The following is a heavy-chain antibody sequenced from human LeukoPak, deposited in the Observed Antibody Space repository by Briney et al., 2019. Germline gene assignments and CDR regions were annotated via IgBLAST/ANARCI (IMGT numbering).Heavy chain of an antibody. J-gene: IGHJ1*01. CDR1: GFTFSSYG. D-gene: IGHD2-15*01. CDR2: ISYDGSNK. V-gene: IGHV3-30*18. Sequence: GGSLRLPCAASGFTFSSYGMHWVRQAPGKGLEWVAVISYDGSNKYYADSVKGRFTISRDNSKNTLYLQMNSLRAEDTAVYYCAKDLFGYCSGGSCYHGHFQHWGQGTLVTVSS. CDR3: AKDLFGYCSGGSCYHGHFQH.